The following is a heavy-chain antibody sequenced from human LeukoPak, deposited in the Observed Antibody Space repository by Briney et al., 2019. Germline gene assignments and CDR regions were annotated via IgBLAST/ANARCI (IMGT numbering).Heavy chain of an antibody. Sequence: PQTLSLTCTVSGGSISSGGYYWSWIRQHPGKGLEWIGYIYYSGSTYYNPSLKSRVTISVDTSKNQFSLKLSSVTAADTAVYYCARGSWHSSAHFDYWGQGTLVTVSS. CDR1: GGSISSGGYY. CDR2: IYYSGST. V-gene: IGHV4-31*03. CDR3: ARGSWHSSAHFDY. D-gene: IGHD6-19*01. J-gene: IGHJ4*02.